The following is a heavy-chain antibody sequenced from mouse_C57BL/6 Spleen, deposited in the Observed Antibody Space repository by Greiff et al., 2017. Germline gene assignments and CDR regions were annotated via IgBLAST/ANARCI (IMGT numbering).Heavy chain of an antibody. J-gene: IGHJ2*01. V-gene: IGHV1-4*01. CDR1: GYTFTSYT. CDR2: INPSSGYT. CDR3: ARGPTSVVATKCYFDD. D-gene: IGHD1-1*01. Sequence: QVQLKQSGAELARPGASVKMSCKASGYTFTSYTMHWVKQRPGQGLEWIGYINPSSGYTKYNQKFKDKATLTADKSSSTAYMQLSSLTSEDSAVYYCARGPTSVVATKCYFDDWGKGTTLTVSS.